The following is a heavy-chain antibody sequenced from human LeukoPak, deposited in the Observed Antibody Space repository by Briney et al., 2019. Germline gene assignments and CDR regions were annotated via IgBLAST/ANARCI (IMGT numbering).Heavy chain of an antibody. CDR2: INPSGCST. CDR1: GYTFTSYY. D-gene: IGHD6-13*01. CDR3: ARDLGSSWYSDY. J-gene: IGHJ4*02. Sequence: ASVKVSCKASGYTFTSYYMHWVRQAPGQGLEWVGIINPSGCSTSYAQKFQGRVTMTRDMSTSTVYMELSSLRSEDTAVYYCARDLGSSWYSDYWGQGTLVTVSS. V-gene: IGHV1-46*01.